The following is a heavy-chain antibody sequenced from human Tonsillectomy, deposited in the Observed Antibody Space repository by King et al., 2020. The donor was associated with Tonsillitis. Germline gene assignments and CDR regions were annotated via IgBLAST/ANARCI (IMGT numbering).Heavy chain of an antibody. CDR2: ISYDGSNK. Sequence: QLVESGGGVVQPGRSLRLSCAASGFTFSSYGMHWVRQAPGKGLEWVAVISYDGSNKYYADSVKGRFTISRDNSKNTLYLQMNSLRAEDTAVYYCARDTSRLPFDYWGQGTLVTVSS. CDR3: ARDTSRLPFDY. D-gene: IGHD5-18*01. V-gene: IGHV3-33*05. J-gene: IGHJ4*02. CDR1: GFTFSSYG.